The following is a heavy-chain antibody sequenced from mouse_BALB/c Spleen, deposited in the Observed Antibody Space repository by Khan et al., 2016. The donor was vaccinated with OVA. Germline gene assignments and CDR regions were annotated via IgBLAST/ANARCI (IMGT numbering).Heavy chain of an antibody. CDR1: GYTFTTYW. Sequence: QVQLKQSGAELAKPGASVKMSCKASGYTFTTYWIHWVKQRPGQGLEWIGYINPSIGYTEYNQKFKDKATLTADKYSSTAHMQLSCLTSEDSAVCYCARTATMTYRLAYWGQRTLVTFSA. CDR2: INPSIGYT. CDR3: ARTATMTYRLAY. J-gene: IGHJ3*01. D-gene: IGHD2-4*01. V-gene: IGHV1-7*01.